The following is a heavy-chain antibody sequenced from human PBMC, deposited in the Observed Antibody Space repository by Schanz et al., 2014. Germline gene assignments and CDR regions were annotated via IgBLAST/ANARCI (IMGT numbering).Heavy chain of an antibody. J-gene: IGHJ5*02. CDR2: ISDSGDST. D-gene: IGHD3-3*01. CDR1: GFTFSDYY. CDR3: ARQPGRITVSGVVSNWFDP. Sequence: QVQLVDSGGGLVKPGGSLRLSCAASGFTFSDYYMTWIRQAPGKGLEWVSDISDSGDSTHYADSVKGRFTTSRDNGKKSMYLQMNSLRVEDTAVYYCARQPGRITVSGVVSNWFDPWGQGTLVTVSS. V-gene: IGHV3-11*05.